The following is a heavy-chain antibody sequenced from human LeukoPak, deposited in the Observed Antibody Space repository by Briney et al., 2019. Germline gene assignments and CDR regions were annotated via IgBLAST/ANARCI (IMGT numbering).Heavy chain of an antibody. CDR1: GGSISNGGYA. J-gene: IGHJ3*02. CDR2: IFHSGHS. D-gene: IGHD1-26*01. V-gene: IGHV4-30-2*01. CDR3: ARGDHELLGAFDI. Sequence: SQTLSLTCGVSGGSISNGGYAWSWIRQPPGKGLEWIGYIFHSGHSYYNPSLKSRVTISLDRSKNQFSLKLSSVTAADTAVYYCARGDHELLGAFDIWGQGTMVTVSS.